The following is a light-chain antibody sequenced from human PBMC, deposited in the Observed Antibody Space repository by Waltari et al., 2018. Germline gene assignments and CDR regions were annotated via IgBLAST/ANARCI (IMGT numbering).Light chain of an antibody. J-gene: IGKJ1*01. V-gene: IGKV1-5*01. Sequence: DIQMTQSPSTLSASVGDRVTITCRASQSINNWLAGFQQKPGKATKLLNYDASSLESGVPSRCSGSGSGTEFTITSSSLQPDDFATYYCQQYNSFWTFGQGTKVEIK. CDR1: QSINNW. CDR3: QQYNSFWT. CDR2: DAS.